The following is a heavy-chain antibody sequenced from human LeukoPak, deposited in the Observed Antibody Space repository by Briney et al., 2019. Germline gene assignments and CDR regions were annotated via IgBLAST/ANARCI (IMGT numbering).Heavy chain of an antibody. CDR1: GYNFNRYS. J-gene: IGHJ5*02. CDR3: ARVSDTTMVTPGFGP. CDR2: VSTSNGAT. Sequence: ASVKVSCKTSGYNFNRYSITWVRQAPGQGLEWMGWVSTSNGATNYAEKFQGRVTMTTETVTKTAYLELRRLTSGDTAMYFCARVSDTTMVTPGFGPWGQGTPVT. V-gene: IGHV1-18*01. D-gene: IGHD5-18*01.